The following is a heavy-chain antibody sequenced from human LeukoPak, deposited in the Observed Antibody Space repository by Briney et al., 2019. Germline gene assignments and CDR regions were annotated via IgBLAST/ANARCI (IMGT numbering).Heavy chain of an antibody. CDR1: GFTFNDAW. CDR2: INWSGKST. Sequence: GGSLRLSCAASGFTFNDAWMTWVRQAPGKGLEWVSGINWSGKSTSYGDPVRGRFTISRDNAKNSLSLQMDSLRAEDTALYYCARAPITSPFYFDYWGQGTLVTVSS. J-gene: IGHJ4*02. CDR3: ARAPITSPFYFDY. D-gene: IGHD2-2*01. V-gene: IGHV3-20*04.